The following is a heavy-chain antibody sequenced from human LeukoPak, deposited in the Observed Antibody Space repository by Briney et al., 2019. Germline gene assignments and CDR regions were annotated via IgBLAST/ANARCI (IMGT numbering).Heavy chain of an antibody. CDR2: ISYSGVT. V-gene: IGHV4-59*11. D-gene: IGHD3-3*01. CDR3: ARGYDFWSGYPY. CDR1: GGSISSHY. Sequence: SETLSLTCIVSGGSISSHYWSWIRQPPGKGLEWIGYISYSGVTESNPSLKSRVTISVDTSKNQFSLKLSSVTAADTAVYYCARGYDFWSGYPYWGQGTLVTVSS. J-gene: IGHJ4*02.